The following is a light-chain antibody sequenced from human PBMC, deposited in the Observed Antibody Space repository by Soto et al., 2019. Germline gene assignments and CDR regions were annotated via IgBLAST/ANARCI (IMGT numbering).Light chain of an antibody. J-gene: IGKJ4*01. CDR1: QSVDSS. Sequence: EIVLTQSPATLSLSLGERATLSCRASQSVDSSLAWYQQKPGQAPRLVIYDASNRATGIPARFSGSGSGTDFPLTISSLEPEDFAVYYCQQRKSWPPITFGGGTTVEIK. CDR3: QQRKSWPPIT. CDR2: DAS. V-gene: IGKV3-11*01.